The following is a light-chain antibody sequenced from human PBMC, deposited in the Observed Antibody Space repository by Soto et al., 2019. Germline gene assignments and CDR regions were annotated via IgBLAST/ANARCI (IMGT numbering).Light chain of an antibody. CDR1: QSVSNNY. V-gene: IGKV3-20*01. Sequence: IVLTQSPGTLSLSPGERATLCCRASQSVSNNYLAWYQQKPGQAPRLLIYGASNRATGIPDRFSGSGSGTDFTLTISSLQSEDFAVYYCQQYNNWPPWTFGQGTRLEIK. CDR2: GAS. CDR3: QQYNNWPPWT. J-gene: IGKJ5*01.